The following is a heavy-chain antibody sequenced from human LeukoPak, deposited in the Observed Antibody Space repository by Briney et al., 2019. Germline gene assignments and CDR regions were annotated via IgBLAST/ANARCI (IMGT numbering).Heavy chain of an antibody. Sequence: GGSLRLSCAASEFSVGSNYMTWVRQAPGKGLEWVSLIYSGGSTYYADSVKGRFTISRDNSKNTLYLQMNSLRAEDMAVYYCARGYSSSWQDVLFDYWGQGTLVTVSS. J-gene: IGHJ4*02. V-gene: IGHV3-66*01. CDR1: EFSVGSNY. CDR2: IYSGGST. CDR3: ARGYSSSWQDVLFDY. D-gene: IGHD6-13*01.